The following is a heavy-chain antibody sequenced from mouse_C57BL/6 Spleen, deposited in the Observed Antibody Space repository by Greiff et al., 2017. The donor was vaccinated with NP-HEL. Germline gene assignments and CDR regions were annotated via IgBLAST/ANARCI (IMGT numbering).Heavy chain of an antibody. CDR1: GYAFSSYW. CDR2: IYPGDGDT. V-gene: IGHV1-80*01. J-gene: IGHJ4*01. CDR3: ARGGLTTVVADYAMDY. Sequence: VQLQQSGAELVKPGASVKISCKASGYAFSSYWMNWVKQRPGKGLEWIGQIYPGDGDTNYNGKFEGKATLTADKSSSTAYMQLSSLTSEDSAVYFCARGGLTTVVADYAMDYWGQGTSVTVSS. D-gene: IGHD1-1*01.